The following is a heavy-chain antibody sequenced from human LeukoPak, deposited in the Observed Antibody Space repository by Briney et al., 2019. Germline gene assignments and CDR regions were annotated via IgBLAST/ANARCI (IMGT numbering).Heavy chain of an antibody. V-gene: IGHV3-21*01. CDR1: GFTFSDYS. J-gene: IGHJ4*02. D-gene: IGHD2-2*01. CDR3: AKSTNCSSTSCYARLGYYFDY. Sequence: GGSLRLSCAASGFTFSDYSMNWVRQAPGKGLEWVSSISSSSSYIYYADSAKGRFTISRDNAKNSLYLQMNSLRAEDTAVYYCAKSTNCSSTSCYARLGYYFDYWGQGTLVTVSS. CDR2: ISSSSSYI.